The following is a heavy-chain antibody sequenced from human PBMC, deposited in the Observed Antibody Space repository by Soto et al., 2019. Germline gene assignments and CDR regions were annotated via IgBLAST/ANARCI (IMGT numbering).Heavy chain of an antibody. Sequence: SVQVSCQASRGTFSSYAISWVRQAPGQGLEWMGGIIPIFGTANYAQKFQGRVTITADESTSTAYMELSSLRSEDTAVYYCAIDTGVVIPTPPYYYGMDVWGQGATVTVAS. D-gene: IGHD3-3*01. CDR2: IIPIFGTA. V-gene: IGHV1-69*13. CDR3: AIDTGVVIPTPPYYYGMDV. CDR1: RGTFSSYA. J-gene: IGHJ6*02.